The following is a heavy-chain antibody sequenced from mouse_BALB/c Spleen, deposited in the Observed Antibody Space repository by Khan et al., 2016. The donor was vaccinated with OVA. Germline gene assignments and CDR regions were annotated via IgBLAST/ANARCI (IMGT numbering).Heavy chain of an antibody. CDR2: ITPNNGGT. CDR1: GYTFTDYN. Sequence: VQLQQSGPELVKPGASVKIPCKASGYTFTDYNMDWVKQSHGKSLKWIGDITPNNGGTIYNQRFKGKATLTVDKSSSTAYMELRSLTSEDTAVYYCTRGGHGSPFDYWGQGTTLTVSS. D-gene: IGHD1-1*01. V-gene: IGHV1-18*01. J-gene: IGHJ2*01. CDR3: TRGGHGSPFDY.